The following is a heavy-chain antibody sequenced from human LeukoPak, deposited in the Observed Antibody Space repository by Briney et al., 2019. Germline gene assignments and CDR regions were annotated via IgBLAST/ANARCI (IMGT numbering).Heavy chain of an antibody. V-gene: IGHV4-4*07. CDR1: GGSISSYY. CDR2: IYTSGST. CDR3: AREKSAYDMYYYVDV. J-gene: IGHJ6*03. D-gene: IGHD5-12*01. Sequence: SETLSLTCTVSGGSISSYYWSWIRQPAGKELEWIGRIYTSGSTNYNPSLKSRVTMSVDTSKSQFSLKLSSVTAADTAVYYCAREKSAYDMYYYVDVWGKGTTVTVSS.